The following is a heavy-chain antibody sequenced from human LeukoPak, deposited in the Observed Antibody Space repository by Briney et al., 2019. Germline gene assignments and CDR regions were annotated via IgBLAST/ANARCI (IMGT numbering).Heavy chain of an antibody. CDR3: ARADIVATFYYYYGMDV. CDR1: GFTFSSYS. D-gene: IGHD5-12*01. Sequence: PGGSLRLSCAASGFTFSSYSMNWVRQAQGKGLEWVSSISSSSSYIYYADSVKGRFTISRDNAKNSLYLQMNSLRAEDTAVYHCARADIVATFYYYYGMDVWGQGTTVTASS. V-gene: IGHV3-21*01. J-gene: IGHJ6*02. CDR2: ISSSSSYI.